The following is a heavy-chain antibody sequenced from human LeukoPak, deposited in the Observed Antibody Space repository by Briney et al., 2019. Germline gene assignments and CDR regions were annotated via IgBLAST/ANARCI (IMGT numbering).Heavy chain of an antibody. CDR3: AKPRTYSSSWSPCHF. Sequence: PGGSLRLSCAASGFTFNSYGMHWVRQAPGKGLEWVALIWYDGSNNYYADSVKGRFTISRDNSKNTLYLQMNSLRAEDTAVYYCAKPRTYSSSWSPCHFCGQGTLVIVSS. D-gene: IGHD6-13*01. V-gene: IGHV3-33*06. J-gene: IGHJ4*02. CDR1: GFTFNSYG. CDR2: IWYDGSNN.